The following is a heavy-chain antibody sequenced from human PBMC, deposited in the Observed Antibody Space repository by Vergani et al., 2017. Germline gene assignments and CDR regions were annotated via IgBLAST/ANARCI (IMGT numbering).Heavy chain of an antibody. V-gene: IGHV1-58*02. Sequence: QMQLVQSGPEVKKPGTSVKVSCKASGFTFTSSAMQWVRQARGQRLEWIGWIVVGSGNTNYAQKFQERVTITRDMSTSTAYMELRSLRSDDTAVYYCAREQWLPIDYFDYWGQGTLVTVSS. D-gene: IGHD6-19*01. J-gene: IGHJ4*02. CDR1: GFTFTSSA. CDR2: IVVGSGNT. CDR3: AREQWLPIDYFDY.